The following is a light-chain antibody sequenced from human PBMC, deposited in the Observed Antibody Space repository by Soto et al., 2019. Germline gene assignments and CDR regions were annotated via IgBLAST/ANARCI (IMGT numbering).Light chain of an antibody. CDR1: QDIGNY. CDR2: GAS. CDR3: QQYDTSPRT. J-gene: IGKJ1*01. Sequence: TQSPSSLSASVGDRVTITCQASQDIGNYLAWYQQKPGQAPRLLIFGASIRDTGIPDRFSGSGSGTDFTLTISRLEPEDFAVYYCQQYDTSPRTFGQGTKVDIK. V-gene: IGKV3-20*01.